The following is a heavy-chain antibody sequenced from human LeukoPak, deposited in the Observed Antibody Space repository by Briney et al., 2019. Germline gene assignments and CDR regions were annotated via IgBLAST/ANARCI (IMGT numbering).Heavy chain of an antibody. V-gene: IGHV1-69*04. J-gene: IGHJ4*02. D-gene: IGHD6-19*01. CDR1: GGTFSIYT. CDR2: IIPILGIA. CDR3: ARDGVAGKDYFDY. Sequence: PSVNLSCAASGGTFSIYTISCVTEAPGQGLEWMGRIIPILGIANYAQKFQGRVTITADKSTSTAYMELSSLRSEDTAVYYCARDGVAGKDYFDYWGQGTLVTVPS.